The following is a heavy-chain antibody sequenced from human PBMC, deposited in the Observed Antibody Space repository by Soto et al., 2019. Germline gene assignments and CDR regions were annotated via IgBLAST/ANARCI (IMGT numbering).Heavy chain of an antibody. CDR1: GYSFTSYW. D-gene: IGHD2-15*01. J-gene: IGHJ6*02. V-gene: IGHV5-51*01. CDR3: ARHGDSYYYYYGMDV. Sequence: PGESLKISCKGSGYSFTSYWIGWVRQMPGKGLEWMGIIYPGDSDTRYSPSFQGQVTISADKSISTAYLQWSSLKASDTAMYYCARHGDSYYYYYGMDVWGQGTTVTVSS. CDR2: IYPGDSDT.